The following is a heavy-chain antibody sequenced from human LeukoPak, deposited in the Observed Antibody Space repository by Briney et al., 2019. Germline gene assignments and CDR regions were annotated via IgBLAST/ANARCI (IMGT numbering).Heavy chain of an antibody. CDR1: GGTLSSYA. V-gene: IGHV1-69*13. D-gene: IGHD3-22*01. CDR3: ARSPLRGYDSSGYYYLYDY. CDR2: IIPIFGTA. J-gene: IGHJ4*02. Sequence: ASVKVSCKASGGTLSSYAISWVRQAPGQGLEWMGGIIPIFGTANYAQKFQGRVTITADESTSTAYMELSSLRSGDTAVYYCARSPLRGYDSSGYYYLYDYWGQGTLVTVSS.